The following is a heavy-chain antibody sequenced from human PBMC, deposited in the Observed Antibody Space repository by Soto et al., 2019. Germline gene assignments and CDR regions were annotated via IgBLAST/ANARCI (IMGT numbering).Heavy chain of an antibody. J-gene: IGHJ5*02. CDR3: AREHCSSTSCYTVNWFDP. CDR2: ISSSSSYI. V-gene: IGHV3-21*01. Sequence: GGSLRLSCAASGFTFSSYSMNWVRQAPGKGLEWVSSISSSSSYIYYADSVKGRFTISRDNAKNSLYLQMNSLRAEDTAVYYCAREHCSSTSCYTVNWFDPWGQGTLVTVSS. CDR1: GFTFSSYS. D-gene: IGHD2-2*02.